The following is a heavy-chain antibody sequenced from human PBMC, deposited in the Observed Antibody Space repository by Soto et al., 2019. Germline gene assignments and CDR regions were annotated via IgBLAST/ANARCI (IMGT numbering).Heavy chain of an antibody. CDR2: INPAGNVQ. J-gene: IGHJ3*02. CDR1: GLTFSISW. Sequence: VQLVESGGGLVQPGESLRLSCTASGLTFSISWMTWVRQAPGEGLEWVSNINPAGNVQHYADSVKERFTISRDNAKNSLFLQMSGLRVEDTAVYSGATANTPYAFDMWGQGTMVTVSS. V-gene: IGHV3-7*01. CDR3: ATANTPYAFDM.